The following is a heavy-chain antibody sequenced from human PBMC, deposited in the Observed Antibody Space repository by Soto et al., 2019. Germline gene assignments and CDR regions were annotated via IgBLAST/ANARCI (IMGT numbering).Heavy chain of an antibody. V-gene: IGHV1-8*01. CDR2: MNPNSGNT. CDR3: ARGAGYCSGRSCPRFDY. CDR1: GYTFTSYD. D-gene: IGHD2-15*01. J-gene: IGHJ4*02. Sequence: QVQLVQSGAEVKKPGASVKVSCKASGYTFTSYDINWVRQATGQGLEWMGWMNPNSGNTGYAQKFQGRVTMTRNTSISTAYMELSSLRSEDTAVYYCARGAGYCSGRSCPRFDYWGQGTLVTVSS.